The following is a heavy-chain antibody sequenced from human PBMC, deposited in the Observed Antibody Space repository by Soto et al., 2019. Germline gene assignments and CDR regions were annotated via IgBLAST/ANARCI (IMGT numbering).Heavy chain of an antibody. Sequence: QVQLVQSGAEVKKPGASVKVSCKASGYTFTSYDINWVRQAPGQGLAWMGWMNPTRGNTANAQKFQGRVTMTRNTSISTAYMELSSLRSEDTAVYYCARERSYGMDVWGQGTTVTVSS. J-gene: IGHJ6*02. CDR3: ARERSYGMDV. V-gene: IGHV1-8*01. D-gene: IGHD3-16*01. CDR1: GYTFTSYD. CDR2: MNPTRGNT.